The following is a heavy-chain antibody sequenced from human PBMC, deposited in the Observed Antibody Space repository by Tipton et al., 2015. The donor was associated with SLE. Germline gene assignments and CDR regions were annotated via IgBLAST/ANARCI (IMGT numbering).Heavy chain of an antibody. CDR3: AREVDYYDSSGYYYDAFDI. J-gene: IGHJ3*02. CDR2: IYYIGST. V-gene: IGHV4-61*08. Sequence: TLSLTCTVSGGSISSGGYYWSWIRPPPGKGLEWIGYIYYIGSTNYNPSLKSRVTISVDTSKNQFSLKLSSVTAADTAVYYCAREVDYYDSSGYYYDAFDIWGQGTMVTVSS. D-gene: IGHD3-22*01. CDR1: GGSISSGGYY.